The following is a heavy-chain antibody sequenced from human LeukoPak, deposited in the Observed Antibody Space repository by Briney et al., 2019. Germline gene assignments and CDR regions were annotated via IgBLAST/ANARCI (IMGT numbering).Heavy chain of an antibody. CDR3: ARGGGGDCYSVFCFDY. CDR1: GFTFTSYG. CDR2: ISPYSGDT. Sequence: ASVKVSCKASGFTFTSYGISWVRQAPGQGIEWLGWISPYSGDTKYVQKLQGRVTMTTDTSTSTAYMELRSLTSDDTAVYYCARGGGGDCYSVFCFDYWGQGTLVTVSS. V-gene: IGHV1-18*01. D-gene: IGHD2-21*02. J-gene: IGHJ4*02.